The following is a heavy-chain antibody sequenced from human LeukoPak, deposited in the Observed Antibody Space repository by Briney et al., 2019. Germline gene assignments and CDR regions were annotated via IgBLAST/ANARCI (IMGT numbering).Heavy chain of an antibody. Sequence: GGSLRLSCAASGFTFSSYSMNWVRQAPGKGLEWVSSISSSSSYIYYADSVKGRFTISRDNAKNSLYLQMNSLRAEDTAVYYCARDRGWYYFDYWGQGTLVTVSS. V-gene: IGHV3-21*01. CDR1: GFTFSSYS. CDR3: ARDRGWYYFDY. J-gene: IGHJ4*02. CDR2: ISSSSSYI. D-gene: IGHD6-19*01.